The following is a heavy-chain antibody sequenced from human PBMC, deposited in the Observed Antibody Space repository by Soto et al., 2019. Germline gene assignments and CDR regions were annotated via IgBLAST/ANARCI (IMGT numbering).Heavy chain of an antibody. J-gene: IGHJ6*03. CDR1: GFTFDDYA. D-gene: IGHD4-17*01. Sequence: EVQLVESGGGLVQPGRSLRLSCAASGFTFDDYAMHWVRQAPGKGLEWVSGISWNSGSIGYADSVKGRFTISRDNAKNSLYLQMNSLRAEDTALYYCAKGTDFYGDYGINYYYYYMDVWGKGTTVTVSS. V-gene: IGHV3-9*01. CDR2: ISWNSGSI. CDR3: AKGTDFYGDYGINYYYYYMDV.